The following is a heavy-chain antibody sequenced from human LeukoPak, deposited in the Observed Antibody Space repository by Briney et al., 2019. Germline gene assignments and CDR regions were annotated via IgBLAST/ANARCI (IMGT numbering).Heavy chain of an antibody. D-gene: IGHD3-16*01. CDR2: IGISGRTT. CDR3: ARLTLTDDRNDYFYS. Sequence: PGGSLRLSCMVSGFTVSGYEMNWVRQAPGKGLEWISYIGISGRTTFYTFYTDSVKGRFTISSDNDKNSLYLQMDSLRGEETAVYYCARLTLTDDRNDYFYSLGQGSLVGVSS. J-gene: IGHJ4*02. CDR1: GFTVSGYE. V-gene: IGHV3-48*03.